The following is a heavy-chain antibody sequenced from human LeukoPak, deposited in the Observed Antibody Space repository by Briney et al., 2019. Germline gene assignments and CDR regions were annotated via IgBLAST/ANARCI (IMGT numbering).Heavy chain of an antibody. CDR3: ARSIVVAGRAFDY. D-gene: IGHD6-19*01. Sequence: GGSLRLSCAASGFTFSSYSMNWVRQAPGKGLEWVSSISSSSSYIYYADSVKGRFTISRDNAKNSLYLQMNSLRAEDTAVYYCARSIVVAGRAFDYWGQGTLVTVSS. V-gene: IGHV3-21*01. J-gene: IGHJ4*02. CDR2: ISSSSSYI. CDR1: GFTFSSYS.